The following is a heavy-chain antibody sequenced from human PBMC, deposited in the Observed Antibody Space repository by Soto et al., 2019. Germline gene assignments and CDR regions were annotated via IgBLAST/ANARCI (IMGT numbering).Heavy chain of an antibody. Sequence: EVQLVESGGGLVQPGETLRLSCAASGFTVSDYWMTWVRQAPGKGLEWVANIKKDESKKSYLDSVRGRFTISRDNARNSLYLQMDSLRAEDTAVYYCARGVSPGGGPYYLGACDMWGQGTMVTVSP. D-gene: IGHD3-22*01. V-gene: IGHV3-7*05. CDR2: IKKDESKK. CDR1: GFTVSDYW. J-gene: IGHJ3*02. CDR3: ARGVSPGGGPYYLGACDM.